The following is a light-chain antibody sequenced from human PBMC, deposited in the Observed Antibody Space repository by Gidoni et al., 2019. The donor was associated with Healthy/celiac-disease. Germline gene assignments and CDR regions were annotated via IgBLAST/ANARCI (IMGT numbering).Light chain of an antibody. Sequence: EIVMTQSPATMSVSPGERATLSCMASQSVSSNCAWYQQQPGQAPRLLIYGASTRATGIPASFRCSGSGPEFTLTLSSLQSEDFAVYSCQPYHSWPRACSFGQGTKLEIK. V-gene: IGKV3-15*01. CDR1: QSVSSN. CDR3: QPYHSWPRACS. J-gene: IGKJ2*04. CDR2: GAS.